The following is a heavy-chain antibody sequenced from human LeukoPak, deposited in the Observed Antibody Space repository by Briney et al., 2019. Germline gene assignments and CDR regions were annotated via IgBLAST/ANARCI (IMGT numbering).Heavy chain of an antibody. J-gene: IGHJ4*02. V-gene: IGHV3-30*04. CDR3: AKEGDAGYSESYYFDY. D-gene: IGHD2-15*01. Sequence: HPGGSLRLSCAASGFSFSHYAMPWVRQAPGRVLELVAVISYDGSNKYYADSVKGRFTISRDNSKNTLYLQMNSLRAEDTAVYYCAKEGDAGYSESYYFDYWGQGTLVTVSS. CDR2: ISYDGSNK. CDR1: GFSFSHYA.